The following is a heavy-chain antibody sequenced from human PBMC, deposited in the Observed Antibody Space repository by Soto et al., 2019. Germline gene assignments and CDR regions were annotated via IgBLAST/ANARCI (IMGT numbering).Heavy chain of an antibody. J-gene: IGHJ6*02. CDR2: IIPILGIA. CDR3: RGAWYRGDGMDV. D-gene: IGHD3-10*01. CDR1: GGTFSSYT. V-gene: IGHV1-69*02. Sequence: QVQLVQSGAEVKKPGSSVKVSCKASGGTFSSYTISWVRQAPGQGLEWMGRIIPILGIANYAQKFQGRVTITADKSTSTAYVELSSLRSEDTAVYYCRGAWYRGDGMDVWGQGTTVTVSS.